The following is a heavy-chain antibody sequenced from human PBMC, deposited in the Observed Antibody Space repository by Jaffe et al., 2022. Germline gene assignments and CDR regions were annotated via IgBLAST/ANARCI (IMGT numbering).Heavy chain of an antibody. D-gene: IGHD1-26*01. CDR1: GFTFSSYE. J-gene: IGHJ3*02. CDR3: ARGLTSASGGSYYKRAFDI. Sequence: EVQLVESGGGLVQPGGSLRLSCAASGFTFSSYEMNWVRQAPGKGLEWVSYISSSGSTIYYADSVKGRFTISRDNAKNSLYLQMNSLRAEDTAVYYCARGLTSASGGSYYKRAFDIWGQGTMVTVSS. CDR2: ISSSGSTI. V-gene: IGHV3-48*03.